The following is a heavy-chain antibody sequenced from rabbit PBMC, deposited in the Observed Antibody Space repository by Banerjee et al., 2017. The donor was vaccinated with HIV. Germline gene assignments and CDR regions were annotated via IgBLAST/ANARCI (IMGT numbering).Heavy chain of an antibody. J-gene: IGHJ4*01. D-gene: IGHD2-1*01. Sequence: HSLEESGGDLVKPVASLTLTCTASAFSFSSSYNMCWVRQAPGKGLEWIACINSGSGGTTACASWAKGRFTISKTSSTTVTLQMTSLTAADTATYFCARDQTGDGVYVHNLWGPGTLVTVS. V-gene: IGHV1S40*01. CDR3: ARDQTGDGVYVHNL. CDR2: INSGSGGTT. CDR1: AFSFSSSYN.